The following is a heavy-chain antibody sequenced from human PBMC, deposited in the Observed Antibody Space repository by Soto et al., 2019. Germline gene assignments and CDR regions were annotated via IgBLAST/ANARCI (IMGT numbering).Heavy chain of an antibody. Sequence: GGSLRLSCAASGFTFSSYEMNWVRQAPGKGLEWVSYISSSGSTIYYADSVKGRFTISRDNAKNSLYLQMNSLRAEDTAVYYCAKDRNRATSGYWGQGTLVTVSS. CDR3: AKDRNRATSGY. J-gene: IGHJ4*02. V-gene: IGHV3-48*03. D-gene: IGHD1-26*01. CDR2: ISSSGSTI. CDR1: GFTFSSYE.